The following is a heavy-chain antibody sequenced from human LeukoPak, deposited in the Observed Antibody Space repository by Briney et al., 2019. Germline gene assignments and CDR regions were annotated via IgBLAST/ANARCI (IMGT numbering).Heavy chain of an antibody. CDR1: GYTFTGHY. J-gene: IGHJ4*02. D-gene: IGHD4-11*01. CDR3: ARVGRGKYSSAFDY. V-gene: IGHV1-2*02. CDR2: INPNSGGT. Sequence: ASVKVSCKASGYTFTGHYVHWVRQAPGQGLEWMGWINPNSGGTNYAQKFQGRVTMTRDTSISTAYMELSRLRSDDTAVYYCARVGRGKYSSAFDYWGQGTLVTVSS.